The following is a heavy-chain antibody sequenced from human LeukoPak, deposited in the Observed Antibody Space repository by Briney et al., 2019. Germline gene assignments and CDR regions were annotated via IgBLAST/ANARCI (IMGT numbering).Heavy chain of an antibody. CDR2: INPNSGGT. CDR3: ARELNQAAAGNDY. D-gene: IGHD6-13*01. Sequence: ASVTVSCKASGYTFTGYYMHWVRQAPGQGLEWMGWINPNSGGTNYAQKFQGRVTMTRDTSISTAYMELSRLRSDDTAVYYCARELNQAAAGNDYRGQGTLVTVSS. V-gene: IGHV1-2*02. J-gene: IGHJ4*02. CDR1: GYTFTGYY.